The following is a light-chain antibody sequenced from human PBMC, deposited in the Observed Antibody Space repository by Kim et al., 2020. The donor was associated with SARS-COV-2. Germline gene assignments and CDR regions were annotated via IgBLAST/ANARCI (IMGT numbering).Light chain of an antibody. CDR1: SGYSNYK. Sequence: QPVLTQPPSASASLGASVTLTCTLSSGYSNYKVDWYQQRPGKGPRFVMRVGTGGIVGSKGDGIPDRFSVLGSGLNRYLTIKNIQEEGESVYHCGADHGSGGNFVWVLGGGTQLTVL. CDR2: VGTGGIVG. CDR3: GADHGSGGNFVWV. J-gene: IGLJ3*02. V-gene: IGLV9-49*01.